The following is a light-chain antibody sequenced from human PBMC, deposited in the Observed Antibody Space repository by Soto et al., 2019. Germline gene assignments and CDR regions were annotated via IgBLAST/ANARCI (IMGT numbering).Light chain of an antibody. CDR3: AAWDDSLNGWV. J-gene: IGLJ3*02. CDR1: SSNIGNNA. Sequence: QSVLTQPPSXXXXPRQRVTISCSGSSSNIGNNAVNWYQQLPGKAPKLLIYYDDLLPSGVSDRFSGSKSGTSASLAISGLQSEDEADYYCAAWDDSLNGWVFGGGTKLTVL. V-gene: IGLV1-36*01. CDR2: YDD.